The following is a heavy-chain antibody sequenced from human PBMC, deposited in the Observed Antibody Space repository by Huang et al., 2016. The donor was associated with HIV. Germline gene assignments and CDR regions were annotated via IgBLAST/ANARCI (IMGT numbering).Heavy chain of an antibody. V-gene: IGHV4-39*01. CDR2: VYQSGST. CDR1: GDIISSTNYY. Sequence: QLQLQESGPGQVKPSETLSLTCTVSGDIISSTNYYWGWIRQSPGKGLEWVGSVYQSGSTNYNPSLKSRVTLSVDTSRNQFSLRLNSVTAADTAVYYCASQHIGAAATWFWGRGTQVAVSS. D-gene: IGHD6-13*01. CDR3: ASQHIGAAATWF. J-gene: IGHJ4*02.